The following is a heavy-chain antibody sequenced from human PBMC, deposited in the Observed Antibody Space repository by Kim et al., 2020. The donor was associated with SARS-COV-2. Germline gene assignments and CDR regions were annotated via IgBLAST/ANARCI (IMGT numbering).Heavy chain of an antibody. CDR3: ARGVPGY. J-gene: IGHJ4*02. CDR1: GGSFSGYQ. Sequence: SETLSLTCAVYGGSFSGYQWSWIRQSPGKGLEWIGQINDSGSTNYNPSLKSRVTISVDMSKNQFSLKLTSVTAADTAVYYCARGVPGYWGQGTLVTVSS. V-gene: IGHV4-34*01. CDR2: INDSGST.